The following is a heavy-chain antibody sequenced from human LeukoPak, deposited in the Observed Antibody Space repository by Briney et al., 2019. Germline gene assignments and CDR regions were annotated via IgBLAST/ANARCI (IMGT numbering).Heavy chain of an antibody. CDR2: IYPGDSDT. V-gene: IGHV5-51*01. Sequence: GESLKISCKGSGNSFTSYWIGWVRQMPGKGLEWMGIIYPGDSDTRYSPSFQGQVTISADKSISTAYLQWSSLKASDTAMYYCARGYCSSTSCYKPTYFDYWGQGTLVTVSS. J-gene: IGHJ4*02. CDR3: ARGYCSSTSCYKPTYFDY. D-gene: IGHD2-2*02. CDR1: GNSFTSYW.